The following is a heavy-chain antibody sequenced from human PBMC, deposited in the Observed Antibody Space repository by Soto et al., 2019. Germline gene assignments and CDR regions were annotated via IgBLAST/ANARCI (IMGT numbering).Heavy chain of an antibody. D-gene: IGHD3-16*02. CDR2: ISYDGSNK. CDR1: GFTFSSYA. V-gene: IGHV3-30-3*01. Sequence: QVQLVESGGGVVQPGRSLRLSCAASGFTFSSYAMHWVRQAPGKGLEWVAVISYDGSNKYYADSVKGRFIISRDNSKNTVYLQMNSLGAEDTAVYYCARGGTITFGGVIVIPVDYWGQGTLVTVSS. CDR3: ARGGTITFGGVIVIPVDY. J-gene: IGHJ4*02.